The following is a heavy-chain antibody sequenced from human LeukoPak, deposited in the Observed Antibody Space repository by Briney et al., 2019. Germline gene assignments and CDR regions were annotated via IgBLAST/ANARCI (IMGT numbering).Heavy chain of an antibody. V-gene: IGHV1-24*01. J-gene: IGHJ3*02. D-gene: IGHD1-26*01. CDR3: ATGLVGVFVDAFDI. CDR1: GYTLTELS. CDR2: FDPEDGET. Sequence: ASVKVSCKVSGYTLTELSMHWVRRAPGKGLEWMGGFDPEDGETIYAQKFQGRVTMTEDTSTDTAYMELSSLRSEDTAVYYCATGLVGVFVDAFDIWGQGTMVTVSS.